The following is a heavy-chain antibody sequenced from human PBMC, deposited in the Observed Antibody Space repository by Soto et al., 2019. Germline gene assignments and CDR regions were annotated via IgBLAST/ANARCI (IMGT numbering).Heavy chain of an antibody. J-gene: IGHJ3*02. CDR1: GFTFSSYS. V-gene: IGHV3-48*02. CDR2: ISSSSSTI. CDR3: ARDGTWIQLWSDAFDI. D-gene: IGHD5-18*01. Sequence: GGSLRLSCAASGFTFSSYSMNWVRQAPGKGLEWVSYISSSSSTIYYADSVKGRFTISRDNAKNSLYLQMNSLRDEDTAVYYCARDGTWIQLWSDAFDIWGQGTMVTVSS.